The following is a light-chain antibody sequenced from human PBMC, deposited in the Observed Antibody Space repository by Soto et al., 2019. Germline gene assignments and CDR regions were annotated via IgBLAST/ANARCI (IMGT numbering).Light chain of an antibody. V-gene: IGLV2-14*01. CDR3: CSYAGSATRVL. CDR2: EVS. J-gene: IGLJ2*01. CDR1: SSDVDTYKY. Sequence: QSALTQPASVSGSPGQSIIISCTGTSSDVDTYKYVSWYQQHPGKAPKLMIYEVSHRPSGVSDRFSGSKSGNTASLTISGRQAEDEADYYCCSYAGSATRVLFGGGTQLTVL.